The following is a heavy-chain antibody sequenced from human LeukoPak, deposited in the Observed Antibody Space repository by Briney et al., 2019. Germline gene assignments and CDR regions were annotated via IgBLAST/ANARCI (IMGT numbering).Heavy chain of an antibody. J-gene: IGHJ4*02. CDR1: GFTFSSYA. D-gene: IGHD5-12*01. V-gene: IGHV3-23*01. CDR2: ISNSDGRT. CDR3: AKSYNGYESKPDY. Sequence: GGSLRLSCAASGFTFSSYAMSWVRHPQGHGLEWVSFISNSDGRTFYTDSVKGRFTISRDNSKITLYLQMNSLRAEDTAVYYCAKSYNGYESKPDYWGQGTLVTVSS.